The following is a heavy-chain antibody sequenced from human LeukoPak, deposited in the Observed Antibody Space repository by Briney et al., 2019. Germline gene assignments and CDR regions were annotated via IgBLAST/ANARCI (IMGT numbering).Heavy chain of an antibody. V-gene: IGHV1-8*01. CDR3: ARTGMGGNVWMDS. CDR1: GYTFTSYD. J-gene: IGHJ5*01. Sequence: ASVKVSCKASGYTFTSYDINWVRQATGQGLEWMGWMNSNSGDTGYAQKFQGRVTMTRSTSISTAYMELSSLTSDDTAVFYCARTGMGGNVWMDSWGQGTLVTVSS. CDR2: MNSNSGDT. D-gene: IGHD1-26*01.